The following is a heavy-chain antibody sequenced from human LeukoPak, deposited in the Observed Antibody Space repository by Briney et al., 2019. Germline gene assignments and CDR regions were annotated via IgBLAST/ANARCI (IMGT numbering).Heavy chain of an antibody. Sequence: GGSLRLSCAASGFTFSSYAMSWVRQAPGKGLEWVSAISGSGGSTYYADSVEGRFTISRDNSNNTLYLQMNSLRAEDTAVYYCAKDGREQGDFDYWGQGPLVTVSS. J-gene: IGHJ4*02. D-gene: IGHD1/OR15-1a*01. V-gene: IGHV3-23*01. CDR2: ISGSGGST. CDR1: GFTFSSYA. CDR3: AKDGREQGDFDY.